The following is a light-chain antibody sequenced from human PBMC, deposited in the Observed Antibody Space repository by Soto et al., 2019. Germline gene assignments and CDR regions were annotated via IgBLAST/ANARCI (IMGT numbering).Light chain of an antibody. V-gene: IGKV3D-15*01. Sequence: ETVLTQSPATLSVSPGGGATLSCRTSQSITDNLAWYQQKPGQPPRLLIYDASTTATGFPARFSGGGFGTECTRPINSLQSEDFAVYYCQQYNTWPLTFGGGTTVEIK. CDR2: DAS. CDR1: QSITDN. CDR3: QQYNTWPLT. J-gene: IGKJ4*01.